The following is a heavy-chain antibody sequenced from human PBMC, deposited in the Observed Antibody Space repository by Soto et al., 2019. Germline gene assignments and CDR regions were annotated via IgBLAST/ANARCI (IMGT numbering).Heavy chain of an antibody. J-gene: IGHJ4*02. Sequence: PSETLSLTCAVSGDSISRGYYWAWIRQPPGKGLEYIGSIYHSGTTYYNPSLKSRVTISVDTSKNQFSLQVSSVTAADTAVYYCARGFDILTFGFCLDYWGQGTLVTVSS. CDR2: IYHSGTT. CDR1: GDSISRGYY. CDR3: ARGFDILTFGFCLDY. V-gene: IGHV4-38-2*01. D-gene: IGHD3-9*01.